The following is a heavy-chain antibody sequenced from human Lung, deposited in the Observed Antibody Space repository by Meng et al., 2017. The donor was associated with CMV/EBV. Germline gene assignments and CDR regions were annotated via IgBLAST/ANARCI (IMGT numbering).Heavy chain of an antibody. CDR1: GFALSTYA. Sequence: GGSXRLXXAASGFALSTYAMSCVRQAPGKGLEWVSVIYSGGAATYYADSVTGRFTIPRDNSNNTLFLQMDSLGAEDTAVYYCAKIGSFTYYYYGMDVWGQGXTVTVSS. J-gene: IGHJ6*02. CDR2: IYSGGAAT. V-gene: IGHV3-23*03. CDR3: AKIGSFTYYYYGMDV. D-gene: IGHD1-26*01.